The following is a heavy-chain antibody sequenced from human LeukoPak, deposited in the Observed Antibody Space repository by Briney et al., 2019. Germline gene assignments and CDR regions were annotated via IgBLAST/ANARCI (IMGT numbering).Heavy chain of an antibody. Sequence: TGGSLRLSCAASGFTFSRNAIHWVRQGPGKGLEWVAVISYDGSNKYYADSVKGRFTISRDNSKNTLYLQMNSLRAEDTAVYYCARDHSSSWFDYWGQGTLVTVSS. D-gene: IGHD6-13*01. CDR3: ARDHSSSWFDY. V-gene: IGHV3-30*19. J-gene: IGHJ4*02. CDR2: ISYDGSNK. CDR1: GFTFSRNA.